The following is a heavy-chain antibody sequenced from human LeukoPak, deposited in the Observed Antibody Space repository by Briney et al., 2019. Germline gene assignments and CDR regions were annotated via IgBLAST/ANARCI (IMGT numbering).Heavy chain of an antibody. D-gene: IGHD6-13*01. J-gene: IGHJ5*02. CDR3: AKAVAAAGRFGFDP. CDR1: GGSISTYY. Sequence: SETLSLTCTVSGGSISTYYWSWIRQPPGKGLEWTGYIYNSGSTNYNPSLQSRVTISVDTSKNQFSLRLTSVTAADTAVYYCAKAVAAAGRFGFDPWGQGTLVTVSS. CDR2: IYNSGST. V-gene: IGHV4-59*01.